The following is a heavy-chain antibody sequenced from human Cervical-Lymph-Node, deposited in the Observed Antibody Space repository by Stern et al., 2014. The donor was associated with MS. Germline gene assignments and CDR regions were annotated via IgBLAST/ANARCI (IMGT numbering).Heavy chain of an antibody. J-gene: IGHJ4*02. CDR1: GASLTSYY. V-gene: IGHV4-59*01. CDR2: IYYTGST. CDR3: ARADLGECDSGTSCPYFDS. D-gene: IGHD2-2*01. Sequence: QLQLQESGPGLVKPSETLSLTCSVSGASLTSYYWSWIRQPPGKGLEWVAYIYYTGSTNYNPSLKSRVTILMDTSKKEFSLKVHSVTSADTAVYYCARADLGECDSGTSCPYFDSWGQGILVTVSS.